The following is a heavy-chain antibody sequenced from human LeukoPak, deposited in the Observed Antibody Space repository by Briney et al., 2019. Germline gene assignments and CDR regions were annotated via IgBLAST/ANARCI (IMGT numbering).Heavy chain of an antibody. Sequence: WGTLSLSCAVYGGSFSGYYWSWIRQPPGKGLEWIGEINHSGSTNYNQSLKSRVTISVDTSKNQFSLKLSSVTAADTAVYYCARGPLVVVVPAANRGMDVWGQGTTVTVSS. CDR3: ARGPLVVVVPAANRGMDV. CDR2: INHSGST. J-gene: IGHJ6*02. D-gene: IGHD2-2*01. V-gene: IGHV4-34*01. CDR1: GGSFSGYY.